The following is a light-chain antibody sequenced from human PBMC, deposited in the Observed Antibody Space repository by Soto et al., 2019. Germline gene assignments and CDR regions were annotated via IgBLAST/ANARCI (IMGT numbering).Light chain of an antibody. CDR1: QRISSY. J-gene: IGKJ2*01. CDR2: AAS. Sequence: IQMTQSPSSLSSSVGDRVTITCRASQRISSYLIWYQQKPGKAPNRLIYAASSLQDGVTSRFNGSWSGTDFKLTIISLHPEDLATYYCQQRYSAPYTFGQGTKLEIK. CDR3: QQRYSAPYT. V-gene: IGKV1-39*01.